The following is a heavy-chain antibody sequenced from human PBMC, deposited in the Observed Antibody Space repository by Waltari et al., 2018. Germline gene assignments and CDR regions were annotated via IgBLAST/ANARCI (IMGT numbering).Heavy chain of an antibody. J-gene: IGHJ4*02. D-gene: IGHD3-3*02. CDR3: GTVGSSIQAFDCFDN. CDR2: IYTSGNT. V-gene: IGHV4-61*02. Sequence: QVQLQESGPGLVKPSQTLSLTCSVSGVSITSGGHYWSWIRQPAGQGLEWIGHIYTSGNTKYNPALKGRVTMSVATSKNQFDLRRSSVTAADTAVYYCGTVGSSIQAFDCFDNWGQGTLVTVSS. CDR1: GVSITSGGHY.